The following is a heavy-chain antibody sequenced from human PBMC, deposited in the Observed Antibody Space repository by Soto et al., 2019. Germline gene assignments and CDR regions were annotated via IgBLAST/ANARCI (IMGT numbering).Heavy chain of an antibody. CDR3: AKSGGNGWFADAFDV. D-gene: IGHD6-19*01. CDR2: IYSGGST. CDR1: GFIVSSYY. Sequence: PGGSLRLSCAGSGFIVSSYYMSWVRQAPGKGLEWISVIYSGGSTYYADSVKGRFTISRDNSENTLYLQLNSLRAEDTAMYYCAKSGGNGWFADAFDVWGQGTMVTVSS. J-gene: IGHJ3*01. V-gene: IGHV3-53*01.